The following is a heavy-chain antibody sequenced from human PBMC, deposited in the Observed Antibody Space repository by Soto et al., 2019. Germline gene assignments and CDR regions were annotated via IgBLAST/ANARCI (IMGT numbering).Heavy chain of an antibody. V-gene: IGHV4-31*03. J-gene: IGHJ4*02. CDR2: IYYSGST. CDR3: ARLANLYYIDY. D-gene: IGHD7-27*01. Sequence: SETLCLTCTVSGGSIISCGYYWSWIRQHPGKGLEWIGYIYYSGSTYYNPSLKSRVTISVDTSKNQFSLKLSSVTAADTAVYYCARLANLYYIDYWGQGTLVTVSS. CDR1: GGSIISCGYY.